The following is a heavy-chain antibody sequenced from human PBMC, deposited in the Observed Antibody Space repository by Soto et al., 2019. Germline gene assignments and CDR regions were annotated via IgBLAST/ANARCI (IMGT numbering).Heavy chain of an antibody. CDR1: GYTFTSYD. V-gene: IGHV1-8*01. D-gene: IGHD3-3*01. J-gene: IGHJ4*02. Sequence: ALVKVSCKASGYTFTSYDINWVRQATGQGLEWMGWMNPNSGNTGYAQKFQGRVTMTRNTSISTAYMELSSLRSEDTAVYYCARAPSRVRFLEWLLSPPTFDYWGQGTLVTVSS. CDR3: ARAPSRVRFLEWLLSPPTFDY. CDR2: MNPNSGNT.